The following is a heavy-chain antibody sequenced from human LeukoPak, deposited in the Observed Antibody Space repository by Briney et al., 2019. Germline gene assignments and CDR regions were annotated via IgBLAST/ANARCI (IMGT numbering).Heavy chain of an antibody. CDR2: IYYSGST. CDR1: GGSISSYY. V-gene: IGHV4-59*12. D-gene: IGHD3-10*01. Sequence: PSETLSLTCTVSGGSISSYYWSWIRQPPGKGLEWIGYIYYSGSTNYNPSLKSRVTISLDTSKNQFSLKLSSVTAADTAVYYCARVGGYIYYYGSGTLFDYWGQGTLVTVSS. CDR3: ARVGGYIYYYGSGTLFDY. J-gene: IGHJ4*02.